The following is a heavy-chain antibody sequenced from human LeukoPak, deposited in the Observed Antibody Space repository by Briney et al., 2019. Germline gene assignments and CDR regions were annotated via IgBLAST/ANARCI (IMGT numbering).Heavy chain of an antibody. CDR1: GYSISSGYY. Sequence: SETLSLTCTVSGYSISSGYYWGWIRQPPGKGLEWIGSIYHSGSTYYNPSLKSRVTISVDTSKNQFSLKLSSVTAADTAVYYCARGPHSSSWYEFDYWGQGTLVTVSS. J-gene: IGHJ4*02. CDR2: IYHSGST. D-gene: IGHD6-13*01. V-gene: IGHV4-38-2*02. CDR3: ARGPHSSSWYEFDY.